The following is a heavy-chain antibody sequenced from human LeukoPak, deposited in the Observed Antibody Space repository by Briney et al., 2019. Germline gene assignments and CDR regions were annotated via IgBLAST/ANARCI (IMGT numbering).Heavy chain of an antibody. CDR1: GFTFSSYA. V-gene: IGHV3-23*01. J-gene: IGHJ5*02. CDR2: ISGSGGST. CDR3: ARAVPGFDP. Sequence: GGSLRLSCAASGFTFSSYAMSWVRQAPGKGLEWVSAISGSGGSTYYADSVKGRFTISRDNAKNSVYLHMDSLRADDTAVYYCARAVPGFDPWGQGTLVTVSS.